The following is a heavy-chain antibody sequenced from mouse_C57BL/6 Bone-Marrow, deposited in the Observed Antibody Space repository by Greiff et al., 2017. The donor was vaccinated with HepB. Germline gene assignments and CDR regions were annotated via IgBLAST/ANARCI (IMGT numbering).Heavy chain of an antibody. J-gene: IGHJ1*03. CDR3: AKGGPRGYFDV. CDR1: GFTFSDYY. V-gene: IGHV5-16*01. CDR2: INYDGSST. Sequence: EVMLVESEGGLVQPGRSMKLSCTASGFTFSDYYMAWVRQVPEKGLEWVANINYDGSSTYYLDSLKSRFIISRDNAKNILYLQMSSLKSEDTATYYCAKGGPRGYFDVWGTGTTVTVSS.